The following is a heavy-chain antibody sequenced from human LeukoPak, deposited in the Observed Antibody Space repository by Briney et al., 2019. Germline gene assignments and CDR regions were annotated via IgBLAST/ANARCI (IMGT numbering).Heavy chain of an antibody. CDR3: AKDSYCSSTSCYYGGIDY. D-gene: IGHD2-2*01. CDR2: INPSGGST. J-gene: IGHJ4*02. V-gene: IGHV1-46*01. CDR1: GYTFTSYY. Sequence: GASVKVSCKASGYTFTSYYMHWVRQAPGQVLEWMGIINPSGGSTSYAQKFQGRVTMTRDTSTSTVYMELSSLRSEDTAVYYCAKDSYCSSTSCYYGGIDYWGQGTLVTVSS.